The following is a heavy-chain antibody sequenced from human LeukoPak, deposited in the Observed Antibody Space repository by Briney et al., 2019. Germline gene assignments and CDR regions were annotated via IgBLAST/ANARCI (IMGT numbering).Heavy chain of an antibody. D-gene: IGHD6-13*01. J-gene: IGHJ6*03. CDR1: GGSFSGYY. CDR3: ARHLSSIAAAGPPYYYYMDV. Sequence: SETLSLTCAVYGGSFSGYYWSWIRQPPGKGLEWIGEINHSGSTNYNPSLKSRVTISVDTSKNQFSLKLSSVTAADTAVYYCARHLSSIAAAGPPYYYYMDVWGKGTTVTVSS. CDR2: INHSGST. V-gene: IGHV4-34*01.